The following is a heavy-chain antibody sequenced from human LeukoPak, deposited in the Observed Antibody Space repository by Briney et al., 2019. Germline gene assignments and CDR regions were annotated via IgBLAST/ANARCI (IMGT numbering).Heavy chain of an antibody. J-gene: IGHJ6*02. D-gene: IGHD4-17*01. CDR2: IYHSGST. Sequence: SQTLSLTCAVSGGSISSGGYSWSWIRQPPGKGLEWIGYIYHSGSTYYNPSLKSRVTISVDTSKNQFSLKLSSVTAADTAVYYCARGYGDYAFGYYYGMDVWGQGTTVTVSS. CDR1: GGSISSGGYS. CDR3: ARGYGDYAFGYYYGMDV. V-gene: IGHV4-30-2*01.